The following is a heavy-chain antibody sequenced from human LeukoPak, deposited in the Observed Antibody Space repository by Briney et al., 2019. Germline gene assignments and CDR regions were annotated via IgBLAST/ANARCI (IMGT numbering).Heavy chain of an antibody. CDR1: GGSISSHY. J-gene: IGHJ6*03. CDR2: SYYSGST. CDR3: ARTYYYHYYMDV. V-gene: IGHV4-59*11. Sequence: PSETLSLTCTVSGGSISSHYWSWVRQPPGKGLEWMGYSYYSGSTNHNPSLKSRVTISVDTSKNQFSLKLSSVTAADTAVYYCARTYYYHYYMDVWGKGTTVTVSS.